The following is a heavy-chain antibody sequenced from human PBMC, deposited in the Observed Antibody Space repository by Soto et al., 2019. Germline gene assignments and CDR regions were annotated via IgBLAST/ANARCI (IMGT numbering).Heavy chain of an antibody. CDR3: AHSSYGSSIDY. Sequence: QITLKESGPTLVKPTQPLTLTCTFSGFSLSTSGVGVGWIRQPPGKALEWLALIYWDDDKRYSPSLKSRLTITKDTSINQGVLTMTNMDTVDTATYYGAHSSYGSSIDYWGQGTMVTVSS. D-gene: IGHD6-13*01. J-gene: IGHJ4*02. V-gene: IGHV2-5*02. CDR1: GFSLSTSGVG. CDR2: IYWDDDK.